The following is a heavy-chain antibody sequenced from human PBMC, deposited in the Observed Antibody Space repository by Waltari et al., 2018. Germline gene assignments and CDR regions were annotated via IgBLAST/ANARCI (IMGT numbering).Heavy chain of an antibody. J-gene: IGHJ4*02. V-gene: IGHV3-23*01. CDR3: VKGALSAKKFDG. CDR1: GFKFSSYG. Sequence: EVQLLESGGRLVQHGGSLRLSCEASGFKFSSYGMRWVRQAPGKGLEWVSVIRDSGGTKYYADSVKGRFTISRDNSKNTLQMQMNSLTAEDTAVYYCVKGALSAKKFDGWGQGILVTVSS. CDR2: IRDSGGTK. D-gene: IGHD6-19*01.